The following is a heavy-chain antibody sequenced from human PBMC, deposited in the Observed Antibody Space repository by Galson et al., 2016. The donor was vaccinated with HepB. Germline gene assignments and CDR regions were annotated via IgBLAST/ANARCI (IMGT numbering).Heavy chain of an antibody. CDR1: GFTFNMYA. CDR2: IPGSGGST. J-gene: IGHJ6*02. Sequence: SLRLSCAGSGFTFNMYAMTWVRQAPGKGLEWVSGIPGSGGSTHYADSVKGRFPISRDNSKNTVYLQMTSMRADDTAVYYCAKGFCSGGTCSSRDFYYGMDVWGQGTTVTVSS. CDR3: AKGFCSGGTCSSRDFYYGMDV. D-gene: IGHD2-15*01. V-gene: IGHV3-23*01.